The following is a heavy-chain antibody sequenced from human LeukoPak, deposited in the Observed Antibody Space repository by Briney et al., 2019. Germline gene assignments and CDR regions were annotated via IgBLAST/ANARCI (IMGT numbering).Heavy chain of an antibody. Sequence: GGSLRLSCAASGFTFDDYAMHWVRQAPGKGLEWVSGISWNSGSIGYADSVKGRFTISRDNAKNSLYLQMNSLRAEDTALYYCAKHSSSWTGGYFDYWGQGTLVTVSS. D-gene: IGHD6-13*01. J-gene: IGHJ4*02. CDR1: GFTFDDYA. V-gene: IGHV3-9*01. CDR2: ISWNSGSI. CDR3: AKHSSSWTGGYFDY.